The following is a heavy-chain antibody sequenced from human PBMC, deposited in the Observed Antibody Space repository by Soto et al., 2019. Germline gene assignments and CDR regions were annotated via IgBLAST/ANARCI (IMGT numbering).Heavy chain of an antibody. CDR2: IIPIFGTA. Sequence: QVQLVQSGAEVQKPGSSVKVSCKASGGTFSSYAISWVRQAPGQGLEWMGGIIPIFGTANYAQKFQGRVTITADKSTSTAYMELSSLRSEDTAVYYCARVLVVVVAATHYYYGMDVWGQGTTVTVSS. V-gene: IGHV1-69*06. CDR1: GGTFSSYA. CDR3: ARVLVVVVAATHYYYGMDV. J-gene: IGHJ6*02. D-gene: IGHD2-15*01.